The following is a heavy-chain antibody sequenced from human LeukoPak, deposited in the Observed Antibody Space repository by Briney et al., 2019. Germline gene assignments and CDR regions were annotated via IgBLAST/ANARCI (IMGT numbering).Heavy chain of an antibody. J-gene: IGHJ5*02. Sequence: SETLSLTCAVYGGSFSGYYWSWIRQPPGKGLEWIGEINHSGSTNYNPSLKSRVTISVDTSKNQFSLKLSSVTAADTAVYYCARGLYDSLSFDPWGQGTLVTVSS. CDR2: INHSGST. CDR1: GGSFSGYY. V-gene: IGHV4-34*01. CDR3: ARGLYDSLSFDP. D-gene: IGHD3-3*01.